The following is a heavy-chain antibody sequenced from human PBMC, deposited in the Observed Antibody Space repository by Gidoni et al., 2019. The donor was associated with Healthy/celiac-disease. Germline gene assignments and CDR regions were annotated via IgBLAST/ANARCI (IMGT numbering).Heavy chain of an antibody. CDR3: AREDATQGDIVVVPAAIPGAFDI. J-gene: IGHJ3*02. V-gene: IGHV4-31*03. D-gene: IGHD2-2*02. CDR1: GGSISSGGYY. Sequence: QVQLQESGPGLVKPSQTLSLTCTVSGGSISSGGYYWSWIRQHPGKGLEWIGYIYYSGSTYYNPSLKSRVTISVDTSKNQFSLKLSSVTAADTAVYYCAREDATQGDIVVVPAAIPGAFDIWGQGTMVTVSS. CDR2: IYYSGST.